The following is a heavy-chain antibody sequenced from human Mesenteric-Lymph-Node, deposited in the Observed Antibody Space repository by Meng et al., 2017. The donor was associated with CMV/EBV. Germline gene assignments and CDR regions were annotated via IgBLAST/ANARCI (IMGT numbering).Heavy chain of an antibody. V-gene: IGHV4-34*01. CDR1: GGSFSGYY. CDR2: INHSGST. D-gene: IGHD3-22*01. Sequence: YGGSFSGYYWSWIRQPPGKGLEWIGAINHSGSTNYNPSLKSRVTISVDTSKNQFSLKLSSVTAADTAVYYCARRVRYYDSSGYRFDYWGQGTLVTVSS. CDR3: ARRVRYYDSSGYRFDY. J-gene: IGHJ4*02.